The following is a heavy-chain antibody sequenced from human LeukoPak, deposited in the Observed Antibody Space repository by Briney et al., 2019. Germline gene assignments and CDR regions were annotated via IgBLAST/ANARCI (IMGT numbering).Heavy chain of an antibody. Sequence: GGSLRLSCAASGFSVSNNYMSWVRQAPGKGLEWVANIKQDGSEKYYADSVKGRFTISRDNSKNTLYLQMNSLRAEDTAVYYCARDGIAAQGMDVWGQGTTVTVSS. V-gene: IGHV3-7*01. J-gene: IGHJ6*02. CDR3: ARDGIAAQGMDV. D-gene: IGHD6-6*01. CDR2: IKQDGSEK. CDR1: GFSVSNNY.